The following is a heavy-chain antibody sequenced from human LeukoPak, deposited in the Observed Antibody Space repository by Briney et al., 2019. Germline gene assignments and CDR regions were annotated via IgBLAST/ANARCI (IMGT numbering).Heavy chain of an antibody. D-gene: IGHD3-22*01. Sequence: GASVKVSCKASGYTFTSYGISWVRQAPGQGLEWMGWISAYNGNTNYAQKLQGRVTMTTDTSTSTAYMELRSLRSDDTAVYYCARAPITMIVVVIPHDAFDIWGQGTMVTVSS. J-gene: IGHJ3*02. V-gene: IGHV1-18*01. CDR3: ARAPITMIVVVIPHDAFDI. CDR2: ISAYNGNT. CDR1: GYTFTSYG.